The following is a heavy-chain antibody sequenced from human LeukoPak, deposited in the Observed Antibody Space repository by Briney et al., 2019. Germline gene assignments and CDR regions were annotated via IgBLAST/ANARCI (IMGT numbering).Heavy chain of an antibody. CDR2: IYGSGVSI. D-gene: IGHD1-26*01. Sequence: GGSLRLSRVASGFTFKSYVMNWVRQAPGKGLEWLATIYGSGVSISYADSVKGRFTISRDNSNNTLYLQMNSLRAEDTAMYYCAKDLGWELPAEAYWGQGILVTVSS. V-gene: IGHV3-23*01. CDR3: AKDLGWELPAEAY. J-gene: IGHJ4*02. CDR1: GFTFKSYV.